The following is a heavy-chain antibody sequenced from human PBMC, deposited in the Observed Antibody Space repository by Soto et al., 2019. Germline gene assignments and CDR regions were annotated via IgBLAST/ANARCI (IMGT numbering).Heavy chain of an antibody. CDR1: VYTFTCYY. V-gene: IGHV1-2*04. J-gene: IGHJ6*02. CDR2: INPNSGGT. CDR3: ARSRKDYCSSTSCYGGDGMDV. Sequence: XSVKVSCKASVYTFTCYYMHWVRQAPGQGLEWMGWINPNSGGTNYAQKFQGWVTMTRDTSISTAYMELSRLRSDDTAVYYCARSRKDYCSSTSCYGGDGMDVWGQGPTVTVSS. D-gene: IGHD2-2*01.